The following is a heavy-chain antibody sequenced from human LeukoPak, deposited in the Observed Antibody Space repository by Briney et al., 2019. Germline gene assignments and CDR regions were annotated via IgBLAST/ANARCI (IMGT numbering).Heavy chain of an antibody. Sequence: SETLSLTCSVSGYSISSGYYWGWIRQPPGKGLEWIGSVYHSASTHYNPSLKSRVTISVEASKNQFSLKLSSVTAADTAVYYCARDNDSRDPPHFDYWGQGTLVTVSS. J-gene: IGHJ4*02. CDR1: GYSISSGYY. CDR3: ARDNDSRDPPHFDY. D-gene: IGHD3-16*01. CDR2: VYHSAST. V-gene: IGHV4-38-2*02.